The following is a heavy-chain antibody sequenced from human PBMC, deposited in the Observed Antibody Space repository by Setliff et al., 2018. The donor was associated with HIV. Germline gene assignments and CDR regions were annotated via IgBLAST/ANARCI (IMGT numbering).Heavy chain of an antibody. CDR3: ARDSHCSGPSCYSGGQFFDY. CDR1: GGTFSGYA. Sequence: SVKVSCKAPGGTFSGYAFSWVRQAPGQGFEWMGGSIPVFGTVNYAQKFLGRATITADESTNTSYMELTSLRSEDTAMYFCARDSHCSGPSCYSGGQFFDYWGQGTLVTVS. V-gene: IGHV1-69*13. CDR2: SIPVFGTV. J-gene: IGHJ4*02. D-gene: IGHD2-15*01.